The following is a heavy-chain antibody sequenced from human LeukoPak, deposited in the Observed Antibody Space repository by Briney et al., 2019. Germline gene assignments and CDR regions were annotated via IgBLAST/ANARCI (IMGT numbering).Heavy chain of an antibody. J-gene: IGHJ4*02. V-gene: IGHV3-15*01. Sequence: GGSLRVSCAASGFTFSNAWMSWVRQAPGKGLEWVGSIKSKTDGGTTDYAAPVKGRFTISRDDSKNTLYLQMNSLKTEDTAVYYCTTADVLRYFDWLLEFDYWGQGTLVTVSS. CDR2: IKSKTDGGTT. D-gene: IGHD3-9*01. CDR3: TTADVLRYFDWLLEFDY. CDR1: GFTFSNAW.